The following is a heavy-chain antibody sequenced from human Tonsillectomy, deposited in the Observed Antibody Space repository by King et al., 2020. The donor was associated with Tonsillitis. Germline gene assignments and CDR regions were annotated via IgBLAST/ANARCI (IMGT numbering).Heavy chain of an antibody. Sequence: VQLVESGGGVVQPGRSLRLSCAASGFTFSSCAMHWVRQAPGKGLEWGAVISYDGSNKYYADSGTGRFTISRDNSKNTLYLQMNSLRAEDTAVYYCARGPVSWGQGTLVTVSS. CDR2: ISYDGSNK. CDR1: GFTFSSCA. J-gene: IGHJ5*02. V-gene: IGHV3-30*04. CDR3: ARGPVS.